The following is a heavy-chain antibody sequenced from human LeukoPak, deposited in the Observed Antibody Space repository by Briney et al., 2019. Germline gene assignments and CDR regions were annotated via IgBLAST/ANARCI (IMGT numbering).Heavy chain of an antibody. D-gene: IGHD1-14*01. Sequence: PGGSLRPSCAASGFTFSSYGMHWVRQAPGKGLEWVAFIPYDGSNKYYADSVKGRLTISRDNSKNTLYLQMNSLRAEDTAVYYCARREVYFDYWGQGTLVTVSS. V-gene: IGHV3-30*02. CDR3: ARREVYFDY. J-gene: IGHJ4*02. CDR2: IPYDGSNK. CDR1: GFTFSSYG.